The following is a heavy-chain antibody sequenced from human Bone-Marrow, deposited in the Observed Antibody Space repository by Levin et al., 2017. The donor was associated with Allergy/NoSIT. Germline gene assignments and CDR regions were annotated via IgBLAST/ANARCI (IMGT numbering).Heavy chain of an antibody. CDR1: GFIFEDFA. J-gene: IGHJ4*02. V-gene: IGHV3-43D*04. Sequence: PGGSLRLSCAASGFIFEDFAMHWVRQVPGKGLEWICLISRDGSIPHYADSVKGRFTVSRDNSKNALFLQMNSLRADDTAFYYCAKDNSAALGLDSWGPGTLVTVSS. D-gene: IGHD6-25*01. CDR2: ISRDGSIP. CDR3: AKDNSAALGLDS.